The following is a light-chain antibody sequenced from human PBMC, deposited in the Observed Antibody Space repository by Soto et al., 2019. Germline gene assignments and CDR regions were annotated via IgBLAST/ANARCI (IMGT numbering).Light chain of an antibody. J-gene: IGKJ3*01. Sequence: FQMTQSPSSLSASVGDRVTITCRASQSINTYLNWYQFKPGKAPQLLIFSSSNLQTGVPSRFSGSGSGTHFTLTLTRLQPEDSATYYCQQSYSTRFTFGPGTQVEI. CDR3: QQSYSTRFT. CDR2: SSS. CDR1: QSINTY. V-gene: IGKV1-39*01.